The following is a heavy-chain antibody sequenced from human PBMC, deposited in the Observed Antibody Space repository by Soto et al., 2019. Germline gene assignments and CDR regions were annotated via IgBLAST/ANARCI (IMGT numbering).Heavy chain of an antibody. V-gene: IGHV3-30*03. CDR1: GFTFRSYG. CDR3: ATWTRIGGGHGFDM. J-gene: IGHJ3*02. CDR2: IKSDGINK. D-gene: IGHD1-26*01. Sequence: PGGSLRLSCAASGFTFRSYGMHWVRQAPGKGLEWVAVIKSDGINKDYSDSVKGRFTIFRDNAKNSVYLQMNSLRAEDSAVYYCATWTRIGGGHGFDMWGQGTMVTVSS.